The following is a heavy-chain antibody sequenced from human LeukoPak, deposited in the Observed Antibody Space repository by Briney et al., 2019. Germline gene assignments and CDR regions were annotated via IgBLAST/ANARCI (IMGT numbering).Heavy chain of an antibody. Sequence: ASVKVSCKASGYTFTSYYMHWVRQAPGQGLEWMGIINPNAGTTSYAQKFQGRVTVTRDTSTSTVYMELSSLRSEDTAVYYCARDLSGGKLRYFDWLPPDYWGQGTLVTASS. D-gene: IGHD3-9*01. CDR1: GYTFTSYY. CDR3: ARDLSGGKLRYFDWLPPDY. CDR2: INPNAGTT. J-gene: IGHJ4*02. V-gene: IGHV1-46*01.